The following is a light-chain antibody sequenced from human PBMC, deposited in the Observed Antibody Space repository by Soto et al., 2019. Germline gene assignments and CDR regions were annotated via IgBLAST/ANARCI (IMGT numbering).Light chain of an antibody. CDR1: ISDVGGYNY. CDR3: GSYAGFNNYVA. J-gene: IGLJ2*01. Sequence: QSALTQPPSSSGSPGQSVTISCTGTISDVGGYNYVSWYQQHPGKAPKLMIYEVSELPSGVPDRFSGSKSGNTASLTVSGLQAEDEADYYCGSYAGFNNYVAFGGGTQLTVL. V-gene: IGLV2-8*01. CDR2: EVS.